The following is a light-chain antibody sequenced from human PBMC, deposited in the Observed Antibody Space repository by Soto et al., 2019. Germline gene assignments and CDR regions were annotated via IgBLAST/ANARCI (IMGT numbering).Light chain of an antibody. J-gene: IGLJ2*01. V-gene: IGLV2-11*01. CDR3: CSYAGSYSSAV. CDR1: TSDVGGYIS. CDR2: DVS. Sequence: QSVLTQPRSVSASPGQSVTISCTATTSDVGGYISFSWYQQHPGKAPKLLIFDVSQRPSGVPDRFSGSKSAYTASLTISGLQTEDEDDYYCCSYAGSYSSAVFGGGTKVTVL.